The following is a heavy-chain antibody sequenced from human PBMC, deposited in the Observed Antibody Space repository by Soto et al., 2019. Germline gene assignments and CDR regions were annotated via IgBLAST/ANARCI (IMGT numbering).Heavy chain of an antibody. CDR3: AGGSWSFYYFDY. J-gene: IGHJ4*02. D-gene: IGHD3-10*01. CDR2: IYYSGST. V-gene: IGHV4-59*06. Sequence: PSETLSLTCTVSGGSISNYYWSWIRQPPGKGLEWIAYIYYSGSTYYNPSLKSRVAISVDTSKNQFALNLSSVTAADTAVYYCAGGSWSFYYFDYWGQGTLVTVSS. CDR1: GGSISNYY.